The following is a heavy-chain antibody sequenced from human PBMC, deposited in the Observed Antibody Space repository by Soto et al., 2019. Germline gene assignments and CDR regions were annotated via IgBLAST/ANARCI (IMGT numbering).Heavy chain of an antibody. CDR2: FAPEDGET. CDR1: GSIVTELS. Sequence: QVHLVQSGAEVKKPGASAKVSCKASGSIVTELSIHWVRQAPGKGLEWMGVFAPEDGETIYAQKYQGRVTMNEDTSTDTDYMELSSLGSEDTAVYYCSTGEYDILLLDGFNVWGQGTMITVSS. CDR3: STGEYDILLLDGFNV. V-gene: IGHV1-24*01. D-gene: IGHD3-9*01. J-gene: IGHJ3*01.